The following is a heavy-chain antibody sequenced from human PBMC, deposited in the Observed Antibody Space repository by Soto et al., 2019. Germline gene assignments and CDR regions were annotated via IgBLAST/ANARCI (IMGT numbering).Heavy chain of an antibody. CDR3: ARGVPNCSSSSCYFDF. CDR1: GFTFSSHW. Sequence: GGSLRLSCAASGFTFSSHWMNWFRQSAVEGPVWVSRISGDGRTTSHADSVKGRFTISRDNAKNTLYLQVNSLRVEDTAVYYCARGVPNCSSSSCYFDFWGQGILVTVSS. D-gene: IGHD2-2*01. V-gene: IGHV3-74*01. CDR2: ISGDGRTT. J-gene: IGHJ4*02.